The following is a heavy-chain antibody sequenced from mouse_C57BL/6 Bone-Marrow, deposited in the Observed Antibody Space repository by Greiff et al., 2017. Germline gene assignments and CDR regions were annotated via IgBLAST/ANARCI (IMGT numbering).Heavy chain of an antibody. V-gene: IGHV1-50*01. J-gene: IGHJ3*01. CDR2: IDPSDSYT. Sequence: QVQLQQPGAELVKPGASVKLSCKASGYTFTSYWMQWVKQRPGQGLEWIGEIDPSDSYTNYNQKFKGKATLTVDTSSSTAYMQLSSLTSEDSAVYYCATDSSGYVSLFADWGQGTLVTVSA. D-gene: IGHD3-2*02. CDR3: ATDSSGYVSLFAD. CDR1: GYTFTSYW.